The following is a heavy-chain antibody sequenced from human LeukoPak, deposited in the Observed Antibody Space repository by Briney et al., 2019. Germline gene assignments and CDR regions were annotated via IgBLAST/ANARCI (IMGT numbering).Heavy chain of an antibody. V-gene: IGHV3-53*01. D-gene: IGHD1-26*01. CDR1: GXILSRNY. CDR2: IYSGGAT. J-gene: IGHJ5*02. CDR3: ARGPIVGPTKGFDP. Sequence: QPGTSLRLSWAASGXILSRNYLSWVRQAPGKGLESVSVIYSGGATYYADSVKGRFTISRDNYKNMLYLQMNSLRAEDTAVYYCARGPIVGPTKGFDPWGQGTLVTVS.